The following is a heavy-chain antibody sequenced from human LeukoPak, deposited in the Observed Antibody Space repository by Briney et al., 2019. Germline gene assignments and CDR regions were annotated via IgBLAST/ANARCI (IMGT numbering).Heavy chain of an antibody. CDR1: GFTFSNAW. CDR3: TTALWFGELSLSDY. D-gene: IGHD3-10*01. CDR2: IKSKTDGGTT. Sequence: NPGGSLRLPCAASGFTFSNAWMSWVRQAPGKGLEWVGRIKSKTDGGTTDYAAPVKGRFTISRDDSKNTLYLQMNSLKTEDTAVYYCTTALWFGELSLSDYWGQGTLVTVSS. J-gene: IGHJ4*02. V-gene: IGHV3-15*01.